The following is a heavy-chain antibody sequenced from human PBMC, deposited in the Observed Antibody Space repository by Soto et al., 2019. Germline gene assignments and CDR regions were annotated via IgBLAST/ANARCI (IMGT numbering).Heavy chain of an antibody. CDR1: GDSISSYF. V-gene: IGHV4-4*07. CDR3: AREKAVASTGWVGP. Sequence: SETLSLTCTVSGDSISSYFWSWIRQPAGKGLEWIGRVHTSGSTTYNPSLKSRVTMSVDTPKSQFSLKLTSVTAADTAVYYCAREKAVASTGWVGPWGQGTPVTVFS. CDR2: VHTSGST. D-gene: IGHD6-19*01. J-gene: IGHJ5*02.